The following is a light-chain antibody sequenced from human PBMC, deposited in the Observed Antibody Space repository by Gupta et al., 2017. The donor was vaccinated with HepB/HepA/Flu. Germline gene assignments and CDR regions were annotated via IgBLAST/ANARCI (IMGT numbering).Light chain of an antibody. V-gene: IGKV1-12*01. CDR1: QGIRSW. Sequence: DIQMTQSPSSVSASVGDRVTITCRASQGIRSWLAWYQQKPGKAPKLLIYAASSLQNEVPSRFSGSGSGTDSTLTIRSLQPEDFATYYYQQANTFPPFTFGGGTKVEIK. CDR3: QQANTFPPFT. J-gene: IGKJ4*01. CDR2: AAS.